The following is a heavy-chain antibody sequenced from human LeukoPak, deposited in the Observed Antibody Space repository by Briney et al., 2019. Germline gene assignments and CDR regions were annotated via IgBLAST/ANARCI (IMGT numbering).Heavy chain of an antibody. CDR2: INPSGGST. CDR3: ARDLPPGYYDSSGYPHY. D-gene: IGHD3-22*01. Sequence: GASVKVSCKASGYTFTSYYMHWVRQAPGQGLEWMGIINPSGGSTSYAQKFQGRVTMTMDMSTSTVYMELSSLRSEDTAVYYCARDLPPGYYDSSGYPHYWGQGTLVTVSS. CDR1: GYTFTSYY. V-gene: IGHV1-46*01. J-gene: IGHJ4*02.